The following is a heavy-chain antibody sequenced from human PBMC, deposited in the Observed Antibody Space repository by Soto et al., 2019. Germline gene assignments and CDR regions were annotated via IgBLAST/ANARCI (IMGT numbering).Heavy chain of an antibody. CDR2: ISSSSSTI. D-gene: IGHD5-12*01. J-gene: IGHJ5*02. Sequence: GGSLRLSCSASGFTFSSYAMHWVRQAPGKGLEWVSYISSSSSTIYYADSVKGRFTISRDNAKNSLYLQMNSLRDEDTAVYYCARDSRRDGYNSAFDPWGQGTLVTVSS. V-gene: IGHV3-48*02. CDR1: GFTFSSYA. CDR3: ARDSRRDGYNSAFDP.